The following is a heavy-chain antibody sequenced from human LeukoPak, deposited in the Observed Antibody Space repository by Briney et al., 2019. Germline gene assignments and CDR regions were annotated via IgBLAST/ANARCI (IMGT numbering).Heavy chain of an antibody. CDR1: GFTFSNYA. CDR3: ARVPESSSWYYFDY. J-gene: IGHJ4*02. CDR2: ISSNGGRT. V-gene: IGHV3-64*01. Sequence: GGSLRLSCAASGFTFSNYALHWVRQAPGKGLEYVSAISSNGGRTYYANSVKGRFTISRDNSKNTLYLQMGSLRDEDMAVYYCARVPESSSWYYFDYWGQGTLVTVSS. D-gene: IGHD6-13*01.